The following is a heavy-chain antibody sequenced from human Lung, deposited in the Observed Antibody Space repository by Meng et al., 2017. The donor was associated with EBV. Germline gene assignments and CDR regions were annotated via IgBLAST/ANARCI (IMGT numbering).Heavy chain of an antibody. CDR2: IHHSGRT. V-gene: IGHV4-4*03. J-gene: IGHJ4*02. CDR1: AGSIIMGNW. CDR3: ARDSDSAYSLGY. D-gene: IGHD2-21*01. Sequence: HVELQESGPGPVNPPGPLTLTCSAAAGSIIMGNWWSWVRQPPGKGLEWIGEIHHSGRTNYNPSLKSRITMSLDKPKNQFSLKLSSVTAADTAVYYCARDSDSAYSLGYWGQGTLVTVSS.